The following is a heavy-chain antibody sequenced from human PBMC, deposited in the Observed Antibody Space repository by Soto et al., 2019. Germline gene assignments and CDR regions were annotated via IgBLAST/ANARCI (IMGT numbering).Heavy chain of an antibody. V-gene: IGHV3-33*01. CDR3: GRGYNYADY. D-gene: IGHD5-18*01. CDR1: VFSFITYG. CDR2: IWYDGSND. J-gene: IGHJ4*02. Sequence: GWSLRLSCASSVFSFITYGMHWVRQAPGKGPEWVAEIWYDGSNDFYSDSVKGRFTISRDNAKNTLFLQMNSLRAEDTAMYYCGRGYNYADYWGQGTQVTVSS.